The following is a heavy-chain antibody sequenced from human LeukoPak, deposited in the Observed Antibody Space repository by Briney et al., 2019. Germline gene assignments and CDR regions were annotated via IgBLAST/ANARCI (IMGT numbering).Heavy chain of an antibody. D-gene: IGHD6-13*01. J-gene: IGHJ4*02. V-gene: IGHV3-21*01. CDR2: ISSSSFI. CDR1: GFNFSSYS. CDR3: ARGYSSSWYLD. Sequence: GGSLRLSCAGSGFNFSSYSMSWVRQAPWKGLEFVSSISSSSFIYYADSVKGRFTISRDNAKKSLSLQMNSLRADDTAVYYCARGYSSSWYLDWGQGTLVTVSS.